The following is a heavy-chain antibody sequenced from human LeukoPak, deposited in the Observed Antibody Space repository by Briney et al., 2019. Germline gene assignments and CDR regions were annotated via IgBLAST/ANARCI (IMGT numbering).Heavy chain of an antibody. V-gene: IGHV3-48*03. D-gene: IGHD4-23*01. Sequence: GGSLRLSCAASGFIFSSYEMNWVRQAPGKGLEWVSYISTRGGTIYYADSVKGRFTISRDDAKNSLYLQMNSLRAEDTAVYYCARDSYYGGTQDYWGQGTLVTVSS. J-gene: IGHJ4*02. CDR1: GFIFSSYE. CDR3: ARDSYYGGTQDY. CDR2: ISTRGGTI.